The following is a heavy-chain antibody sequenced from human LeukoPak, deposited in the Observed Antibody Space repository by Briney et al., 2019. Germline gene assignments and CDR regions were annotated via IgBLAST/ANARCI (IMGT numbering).Heavy chain of an antibody. CDR3: ARKPDY. Sequence: PGGSLRLSCAASGFTVSNNYMAWVRQAPGKGLEWVSLIYSGGSTYYADSVKGRFTISRDNSKNTLYLQMNSPRAEDPAIYYCARKPDYWGQGTLVTVSS. CDR2: IYSGGST. CDR1: GFTVSNNY. J-gene: IGHJ4*02. V-gene: IGHV3-53*01.